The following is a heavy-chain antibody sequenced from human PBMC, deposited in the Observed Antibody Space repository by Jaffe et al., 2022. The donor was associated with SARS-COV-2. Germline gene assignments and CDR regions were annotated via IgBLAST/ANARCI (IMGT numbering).Heavy chain of an antibody. CDR1: GFTFSSYA. D-gene: IGHD2-15*01. V-gene: IGHV3-23*01. Sequence: EVQLLESGGGLVQPGGSLRLSCAASGFTFSSYAMSWVRQAPGKGLEWVSAISGSGGSTYYADSVKGRFTISRDNSKNTLYLQMNSLRAEDTAVYYCAKGRFIGYCSGGSCPGYFDYWGQGTLVTVSS. CDR2: ISGSGGST. CDR3: AKGRFIGYCSGGSCPGYFDY. J-gene: IGHJ4*02.